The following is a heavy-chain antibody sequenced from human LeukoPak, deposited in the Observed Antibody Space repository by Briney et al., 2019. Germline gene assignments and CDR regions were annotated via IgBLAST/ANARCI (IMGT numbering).Heavy chain of an antibody. CDR1: GFTFSSYA. Sequence: GGSLRLSCAASGFTFSSYAMSWVRQAPGKGLEWVSAISGSGGSTYYADSVKGRFTISRDNSKNTLYLQMNSLRAEDTAVYYGAKAEDWYYYDSSGYWPFDYWGQGTLVTVSS. J-gene: IGHJ4*02. V-gene: IGHV3-23*01. D-gene: IGHD3-22*01. CDR3: AKAEDWYYYDSSGYWPFDY. CDR2: ISGSGGST.